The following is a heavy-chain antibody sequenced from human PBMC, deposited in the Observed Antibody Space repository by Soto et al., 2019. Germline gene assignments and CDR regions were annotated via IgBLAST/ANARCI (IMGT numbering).Heavy chain of an antibody. J-gene: IGHJ4*02. CDR1: GGSFSGYY. V-gene: IGHV4-34*01. Sequence: QVQLQQWGAGLLKPSETLSLTCAVYGGSFSGYYWSWIRQPPGKGLEWIGEINHSGSTNYNPSLKSRVTLSVDTSKNQFSLKMRSVTAADTAVYYCARGPRYCSSTSCPRVRNTRIGYFDYWGQGTLVTVSS. D-gene: IGHD2-2*01. CDR3: ARGPRYCSSTSCPRVRNTRIGYFDY. CDR2: INHSGST.